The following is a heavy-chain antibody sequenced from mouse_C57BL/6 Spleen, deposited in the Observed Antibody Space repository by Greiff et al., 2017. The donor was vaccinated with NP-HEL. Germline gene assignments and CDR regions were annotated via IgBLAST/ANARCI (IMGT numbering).Heavy chain of an antibody. Sequence: QVQLQQPGAELVRPGSSVKLSCTASGYTFTSYWMHWVKQRPIQGLEWIGNIDPSDSETHYNQKFKDKATLTADQSSSTAYMQLSSLTSEDSAVYYCASLCDGYPYWGQGTTLTVSS. D-gene: IGHD2-3*01. J-gene: IGHJ2*01. CDR3: ASLCDGYPY. CDR1: GYTFTSYW. CDR2: IDPSDSET. V-gene: IGHV1-52*01.